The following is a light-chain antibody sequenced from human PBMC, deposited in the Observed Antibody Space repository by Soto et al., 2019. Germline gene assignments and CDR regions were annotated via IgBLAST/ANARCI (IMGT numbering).Light chain of an antibody. J-gene: IGKJ5*01. CDR3: QQYGRSLIT. Sequence: EIMLTQSPGTLSLSPGERATLSCRASQSVSSSYLAWYQQKPGQAPRLLVYAASTRATGIPDRFSGSGSGTDFTLTISRLEPEDFAVYYCQQYGRSLITFGQGTRLEIK. CDR1: QSVSSSY. V-gene: IGKV3-20*01. CDR2: AAS.